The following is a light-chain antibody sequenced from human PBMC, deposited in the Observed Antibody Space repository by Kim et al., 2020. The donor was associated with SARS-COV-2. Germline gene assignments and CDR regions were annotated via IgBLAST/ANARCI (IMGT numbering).Light chain of an antibody. Sequence: ASVGDRVTIYCRTSQSIRNYLNWYQEKPGKAPKLLIFAASSLQSGVPSRFGGSGSGTDFTLTISSLQPEDFATYYCQQTYTTPRTFGQGTKVDIK. CDR2: AAS. CDR3: QQTYTTPRT. V-gene: IGKV1-39*01. J-gene: IGKJ1*01. CDR1: QSIRNY.